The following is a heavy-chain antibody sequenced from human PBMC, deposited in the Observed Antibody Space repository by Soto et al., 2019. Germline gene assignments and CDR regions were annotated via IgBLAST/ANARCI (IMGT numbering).Heavy chain of an antibody. D-gene: IGHD6-13*01. CDR1: GGSISGGDYY. CDR3: ARYEYSSSPYFDY. CDR2: IYYSGST. Sequence: SETLSLTCTVSGGSISGGDYYWSWIRQPPGKGLEWIGYIYYSGSTYYNPSLKSRVTISVDTSKNQFSLKLSSVTAADTAVYYCARYEYSSSPYFDYWGQGTLVTVSS. J-gene: IGHJ4*02. V-gene: IGHV4-30-4*01.